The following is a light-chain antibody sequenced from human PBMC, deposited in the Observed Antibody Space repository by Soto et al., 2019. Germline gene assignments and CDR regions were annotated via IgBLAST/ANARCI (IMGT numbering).Light chain of an antibody. V-gene: IGKV3-11*01. Sequence: EIALTQSPATLSLSPGERATLSCRASPSVPNYVAWYQQKPGQAPRLLIYGAFNRATGIPARFSGSGSGADSTLTISRLEPEDFAIYYCQKRNTWPPVTFGQGTRLEIK. J-gene: IGKJ5*01. CDR2: GAF. CDR3: QKRNTWPPVT. CDR1: PSVPNY.